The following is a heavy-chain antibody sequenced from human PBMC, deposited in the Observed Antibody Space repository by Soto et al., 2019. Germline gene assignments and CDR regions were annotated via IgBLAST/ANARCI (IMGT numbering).Heavy chain of an antibody. CDR2: MNPNSGDT. Sequence: QVQLVQSGAEVKKPGASVKVSCKASGYTFTSYDINWVRQATGQGLEWMGWMNPNSGDTGYAQKFQGRVTMTRHTSIITAQMELSSLRSEDTAVYSCVRGSQWFAMTPDWGQGTLVTVSS. CDR1: GYTFTSYD. V-gene: IGHV1-8*01. J-gene: IGHJ4*02. CDR3: VRGSQWFAMTPD. D-gene: IGHD3-10*01.